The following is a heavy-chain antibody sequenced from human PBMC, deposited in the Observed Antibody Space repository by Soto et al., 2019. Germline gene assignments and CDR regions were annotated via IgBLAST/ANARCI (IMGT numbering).Heavy chain of an antibody. CDR2: IYDSGTT. Sequence: SETLSLTCVVSSYVIESGHYWGWVRQPPGKGLEWVGSIYDSGTTYYNPSLRSRVTISADTSKNQFSLSLTSVTAADTAVYYCARSPQYYTPGSSPFDYRGTGTMVTVSS. CDR1: SYVIESGHY. D-gene: IGHD3-3*01. CDR3: ARSPQYYTPGSSPFDY. V-gene: IGHV4-38-2*01. J-gene: IGHJ4*03.